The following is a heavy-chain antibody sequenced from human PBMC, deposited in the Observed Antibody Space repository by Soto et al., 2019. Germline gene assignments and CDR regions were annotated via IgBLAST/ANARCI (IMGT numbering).Heavy chain of an antibody. D-gene: IGHD2-21*02. J-gene: IGHJ5*02. CDR3: VRDTRSDSNWFDP. CDR2: IHPNSSST. CDR1: GYTFTSYY. V-gene: IGHV1-46*03. Sequence: ASVKVSCKASGYTFTSYYMHWVRQAPGQGLEWMGIIHPNSSSTKYAQIFQGRVTMTRDTSTSTVYMDLSGLRSDDTAVYYCVRDTRSDSNWFDPWGQGTQVTVSS.